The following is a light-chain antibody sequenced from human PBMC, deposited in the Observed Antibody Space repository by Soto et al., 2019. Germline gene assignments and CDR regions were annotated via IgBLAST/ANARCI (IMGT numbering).Light chain of an antibody. CDR1: QSLLHSNGYNY. Sequence: DIVMTQSPLSLPVTPGEPASISCRSSQSLLHSNGYNYLDWYLQKPGHFPQLLIYLGSNRASGVPDRFSGSGSGTAFTLKISRVEAEDVGVYYCMQALQTPAFGQGTKVDIK. CDR2: LGS. CDR3: MQALQTPA. V-gene: IGKV2-28*01. J-gene: IGKJ1*01.